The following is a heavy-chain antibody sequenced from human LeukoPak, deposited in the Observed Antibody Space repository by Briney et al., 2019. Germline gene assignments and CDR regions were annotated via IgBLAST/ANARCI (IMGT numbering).Heavy chain of an antibody. D-gene: IGHD2-2*01. CDR2: MNPNSGNT. J-gene: IGHJ5*02. CDR3: ARGVVPAARDNWFDR. Sequence: ASVKVSCKASGYTFTSYDINWVRQATGQGLEWMGWMNPNSGNTGYAQKFQGRVTMTRNTSISTAYMELSSLRSEDTAVYYCARGVVPAARDNWFDRWGQGTLVTVSS. V-gene: IGHV1-8*01. CDR1: GYTFTSYD.